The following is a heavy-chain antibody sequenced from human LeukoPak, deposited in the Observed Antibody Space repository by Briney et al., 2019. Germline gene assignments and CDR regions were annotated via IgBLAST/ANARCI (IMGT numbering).Heavy chain of an antibody. CDR3: ARVSLLLWFGELYDAFDI. D-gene: IGHD3-10*01. Sequence: GGSLRLSCAASGFTFSSYWMSWVRQAPGKGLEWVANIKQDGSEKYYVDSVKGRFTISRDNAKNSLYLQMNSLRAEDTAVYYCARVSLLLWFGELYDAFDIWGQGTMVTVSS. CDR1: GFTFSSYW. CDR2: IKQDGSEK. V-gene: IGHV3-7*01. J-gene: IGHJ3*02.